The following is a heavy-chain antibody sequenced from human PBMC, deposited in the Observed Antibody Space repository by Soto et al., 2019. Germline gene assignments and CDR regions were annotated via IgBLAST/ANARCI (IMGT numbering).Heavy chain of an antibody. CDR1: GYTFTSYD. CDR3: ARGDNGDYSSSSGFLFDP. D-gene: IGHD6-6*01. J-gene: IGHJ5*02. V-gene: IGHV1-8*01. Sequence: ASVKVSSKASGYTFTSYDINWVRQATGQGLEWMGWMNPNSGNTGYAQKFQGRVTMTRNTSISTAYMELSSLRSEDTAVYYCARGDNGDYSSSSGFLFDPWGQGTLVTVS. CDR2: MNPNSGNT.